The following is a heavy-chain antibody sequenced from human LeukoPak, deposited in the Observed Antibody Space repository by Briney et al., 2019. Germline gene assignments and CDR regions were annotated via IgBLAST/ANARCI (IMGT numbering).Heavy chain of an antibody. Sequence: ASETLSLTCAVYGVSFSGYYWSWIRQPPGKGLEWIGEINHSGSTNYNPSLKSRVPISVDTSKNQFSVKLSSVTAADTAVYYCARGGCSSTSCYHYDYYYMDVWGKGTTVTVSS. CDR1: GVSFSGYY. V-gene: IGHV4-34*01. CDR3: ARGGCSSTSCYHYDYYYMDV. D-gene: IGHD2-2*01. J-gene: IGHJ6*03. CDR2: INHSGST.